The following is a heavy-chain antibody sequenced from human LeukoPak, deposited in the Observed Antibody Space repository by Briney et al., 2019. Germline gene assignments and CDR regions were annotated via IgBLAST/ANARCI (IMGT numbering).Heavy chain of an antibody. D-gene: IGHD3-16*01. V-gene: IGHV1-69*06. CDR1: GGTFSSYA. CDR3: AKIPQVATYTVPNFDF. J-gene: IGHJ4*02. Sequence: SVKVSCKASGGTFSSYAISWVRQAPRQGLEWMGGIIPIFGRANYAQKFQGRVTITADKSTSTAYMELSSLRSEDTAVYYCAKIPQVATYTVPNFDFWGQGTLVTVSS. CDR2: IIPIFGRA.